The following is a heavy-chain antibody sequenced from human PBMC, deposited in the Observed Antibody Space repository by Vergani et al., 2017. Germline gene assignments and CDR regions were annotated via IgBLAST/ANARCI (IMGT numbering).Heavy chain of an antibody. CDR3: ARSPRGYTAMGTAYYYYMDV. J-gene: IGHJ6*03. CDR2: ISYDGDRR. V-gene: IGHV3-30*03. Sequence: QVQLVESGGGVVQPGRSLRLSCAASGFSFRGHGMHWVRQAPGKGLEWVAMISYDGDRRDYGDFAKGRFTISRDSSKTVYLQMNSLRVEDTAMYYCARSPRGYTAMGTAYYYYMDVWGKGTTVTVSS. D-gene: IGHD5-18*01. CDR1: GFSFRGHG.